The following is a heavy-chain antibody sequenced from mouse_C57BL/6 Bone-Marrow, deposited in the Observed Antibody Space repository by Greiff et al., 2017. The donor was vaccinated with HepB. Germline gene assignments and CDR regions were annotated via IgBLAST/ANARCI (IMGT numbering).Heavy chain of an antibody. Sequence: DVQLQESGGGLVKPGGSLKLSCAASGFTFSDYGMHWVRQAPEKGLEWVAYISSGSSTIYYADTVKGRFTISRDNAKNTLFLQMTSLRSEDTAMYYCANLLGFDYWGQGTTLTVSS. V-gene: IGHV5-17*01. D-gene: IGHD2-1*01. CDR1: GFTFSDYG. J-gene: IGHJ2*01. CDR2: ISSGSSTI. CDR3: ANLLGFDY.